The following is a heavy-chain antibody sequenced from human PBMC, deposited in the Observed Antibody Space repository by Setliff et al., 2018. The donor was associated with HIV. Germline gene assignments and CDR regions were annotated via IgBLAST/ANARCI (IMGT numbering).Heavy chain of an antibody. CDR2: SNPNTGGT. CDR3: AREEDSGYDLDY. Sequence: ASVKVSCKASGYMFNIYYMHWVRQVPGQGLEWMGWSNPNTGGTKYAQKFQGRVTMTMDTSITTAYLELSSLRSDDTAVYYCAREEDSGYDLDYWG. D-gene: IGHD5-12*01. V-gene: IGHV1-2*02. CDR1: GYMFNIYY. J-gene: IGHJ4*01.